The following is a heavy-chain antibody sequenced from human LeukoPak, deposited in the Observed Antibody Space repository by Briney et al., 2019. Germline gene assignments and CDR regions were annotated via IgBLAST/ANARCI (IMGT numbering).Heavy chain of an antibody. V-gene: IGHV3-48*03. CDR3: ARDRYYDSSGYYDY. Sequence: PGGSLRLACAASGFTLSSYEMNWVRQAPGKGLEWVSYISSSGSTKYYADSVKGRFTISRDNAKNSLHLQMNSLRSEDTAVYYCARDRYYDSSGYYDYWGQGTLVTVSS. D-gene: IGHD3-22*01. CDR1: GFTLSSYE. CDR2: ISSSGSTK. J-gene: IGHJ4*02.